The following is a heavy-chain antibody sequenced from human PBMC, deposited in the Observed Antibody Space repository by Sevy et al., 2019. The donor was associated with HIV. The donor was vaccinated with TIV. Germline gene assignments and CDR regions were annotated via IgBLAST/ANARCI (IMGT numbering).Heavy chain of an antibody. V-gene: IGHV5-51*01. J-gene: IGHJ6*02. CDR2: IYPGDSDT. CDR1: GYSFSSYW. D-gene: IGHD3-16*01. Sequence: GESLKISCRGSGYSFSSYWFVWVRQMPGKGLEWMGIIYPGDSDTIYSPSFQGQVSISVDKSISTAYLHWSSLKASDTAMYYCARGARGTLPSYYDYGMDVWGQGTTVTVSS. CDR3: ARGARGTLPSYYDYGMDV.